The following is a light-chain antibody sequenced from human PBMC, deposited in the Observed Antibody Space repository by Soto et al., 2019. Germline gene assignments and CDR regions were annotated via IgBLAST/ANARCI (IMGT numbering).Light chain of an antibody. V-gene: IGLV2-11*01. J-gene: IGLJ1*01. CDR2: DVN. CDR1: SSDVGGYNY. Sequence: QSVLTQPRSVSGSPGQSVTISCTGTSSDVGGYNYVSWYQQHPGKAPKLMIYDVNKRPSGVPDRFSGSKSGNTASLAITGLQADDEADYFCQSYDGSLEAYVFGTGTKLTVL. CDR3: QSYDGSLEAYV.